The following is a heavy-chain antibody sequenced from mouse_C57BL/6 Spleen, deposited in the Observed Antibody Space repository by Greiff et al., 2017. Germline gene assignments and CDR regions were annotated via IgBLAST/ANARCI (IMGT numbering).Heavy chain of an antibody. V-gene: IGHV14-1*01. Sequence: EVQLQQSGAELVKPGASVKLSCTASGFNIKDYYMHWVKQRTEQGLEWIGRIDPENGDTEYASKFQGKATITADTSSNTAYLQLSSLTSEDTAVYYCTTVGFAYWGQGTLVTVSA. CDR2: IDPENGDT. CDR3: TTVGFAY. J-gene: IGHJ3*01. D-gene: IGHD1-1*02. CDR1: GFNIKDYY.